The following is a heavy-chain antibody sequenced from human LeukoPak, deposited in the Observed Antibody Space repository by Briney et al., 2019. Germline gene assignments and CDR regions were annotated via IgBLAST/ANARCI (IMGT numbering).Heavy chain of an antibody. J-gene: IGHJ6*02. CDR3: AREDVVLVDAVRYYYYGMDV. CDR1: GYNFISYY. D-gene: IGHD2-8*01. Sequence: ASVKVSCKASGYNFISYYMHWVRQAPGQGLEWMGIINPSGGSTSYAQKFQDRVTMTRDTSTSTVYMELSSLKSQDTAVYYCAREDVVLVDAVRYYYYGMDVWGQGTTVTVSS. CDR2: INPSGGST. V-gene: IGHV1-46*01.